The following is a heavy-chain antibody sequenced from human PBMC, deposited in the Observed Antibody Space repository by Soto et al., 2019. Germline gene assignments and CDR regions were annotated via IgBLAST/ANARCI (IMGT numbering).Heavy chain of an antibody. J-gene: IGHJ4*02. CDR2: ISSSSSYI. CDR3: ARFTTGTTLGRFFDY. Sequence: GGSLRLSCAASGFTFSSYSMNWARQAPGKGLEWVSSISSSSSYIYYADSVKGRFTISRDNAKNSLYLQMNSLRAEDTAVYYCARFTTGTTLGRFFDYWGQGTLVTVSS. V-gene: IGHV3-21*01. D-gene: IGHD1-1*01. CDR1: GFTFSSYS.